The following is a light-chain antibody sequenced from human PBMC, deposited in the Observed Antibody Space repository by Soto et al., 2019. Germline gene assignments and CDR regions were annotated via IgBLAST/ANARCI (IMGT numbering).Light chain of an antibody. CDR2: TNN. CDR1: SSNIGSDT. CDR3: ASWDDSLNGYV. Sequence: QAVVTQPPPASGTPGQRVTISCSGGSSNIGSDTVNWYQHLPGTAPKLLIYTNNQRPSGVPDRFSGSKSGTSASLTISGLQSEDEAEYYCASWDDSLNGYVFGTGTKLTVL. V-gene: IGLV1-44*01. J-gene: IGLJ1*01.